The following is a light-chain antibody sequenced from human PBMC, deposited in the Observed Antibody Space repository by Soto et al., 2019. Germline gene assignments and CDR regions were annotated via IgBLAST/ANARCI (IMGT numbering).Light chain of an antibody. CDR1: SSDVGGYNY. CDR2: QVT. Sequence: QSVLTQPASVSGSPGQSITISCTGTSSDVGGYNYVSWYQHHPGKVPKLMIFQVTKRPSGVSDRFYGSKSGNTASLTISGLQAEDEGDYFCSSYTPSSTYVLGTGTKVTVL. CDR3: SSYTPSSTYV. V-gene: IGLV2-14*01. J-gene: IGLJ1*01.